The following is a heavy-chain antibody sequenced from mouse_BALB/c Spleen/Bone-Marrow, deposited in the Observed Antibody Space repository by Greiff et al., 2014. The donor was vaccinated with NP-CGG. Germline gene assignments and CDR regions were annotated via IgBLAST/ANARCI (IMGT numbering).Heavy chain of an antibody. CDR3: ATYDGYYFDY. V-gene: IGHV3-8*02. CDR2: ISYSGST. J-gene: IGHJ2*01. Sequence: KPSQTLSLTCSVTGDSITXGYWNWXRKXXXXKLEYMGYISYSGSTYYNPSLKSRISITRDTSKNQYYLQLNSVTTEDTATYYCATYDGYYFDYWGQGTTLTVSS. D-gene: IGHD1-2*01. CDR1: GDSITXGY.